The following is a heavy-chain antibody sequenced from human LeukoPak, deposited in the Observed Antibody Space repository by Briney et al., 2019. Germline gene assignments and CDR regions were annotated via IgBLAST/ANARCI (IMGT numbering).Heavy chain of an antibody. J-gene: IGHJ4*02. D-gene: IGHD6-19*01. CDR2: ISYDGSNK. Sequence: GGSLRLSCAASGFTFSSYGMHWVRQAPGKGLEWVALISYDGSNKYYADSVKGRFTISRDNSKNTLYLQMSSLRAEDTAVYYCVKDSMKGIAVAGDFDYWGQGTLVTVSS. V-gene: IGHV3-30*18. CDR3: VKDSMKGIAVAGDFDY. CDR1: GFTFSSYG.